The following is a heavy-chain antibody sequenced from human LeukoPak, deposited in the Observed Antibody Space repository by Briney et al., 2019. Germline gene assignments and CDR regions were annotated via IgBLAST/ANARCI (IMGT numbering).Heavy chain of an antibody. CDR1: GFTFSSYA. J-gene: IGHJ4*02. Sequence: GGSLRLSCAASGFTFSSYAMHWVRQAPGKGLEWVAVISYDGSNKYYADSVKGRFTISRDNSKNTLYLRMNSRRAEDTAVYYCPTGIYDSSGYYDYWGQGTLVTVSS. CDR3: PTGIYDSSGYYDY. CDR2: ISYDGSNK. D-gene: IGHD3-22*01. V-gene: IGHV3-30-3*01.